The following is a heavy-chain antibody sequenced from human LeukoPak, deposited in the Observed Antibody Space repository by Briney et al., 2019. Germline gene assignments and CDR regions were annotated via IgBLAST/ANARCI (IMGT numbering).Heavy chain of an antibody. J-gene: IGHJ4*02. CDR3: ARDFRDYRDYVAYFDS. D-gene: IGHD4-17*01. V-gene: IGHV3-30-3*01. Sequence: GGSLRLTCAASGFTISIYDMHWVRQAPGKGLEWVAVILYDGTNQYYADSVKGRFTISRDNSRNTLYPQMNSLKVEDTAVYYCARDFRDYRDYVAYFDSWGQGTLVTVSS. CDR1: GFTISIYD. CDR2: ILYDGTNQ.